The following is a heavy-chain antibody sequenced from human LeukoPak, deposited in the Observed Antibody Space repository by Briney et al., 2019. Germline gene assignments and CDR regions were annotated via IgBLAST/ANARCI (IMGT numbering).Heavy chain of an antibody. J-gene: IGHJ4*02. Sequence: GGSLRLSCAASGFTFSSYGMHWVRQAPGQGMGWGAFMRYNGGNKYYAASLKGRVTISRENSKSTQYLQMNSLRAPHTRVYFCAKDWASVAWLLDYWGQGTLVTVSS. CDR1: GFTFSSYG. CDR2: MRYNGGNK. D-gene: IGHD3-16*01. CDR3: AKDWASVAWLLDY. V-gene: IGHV3-30*02.